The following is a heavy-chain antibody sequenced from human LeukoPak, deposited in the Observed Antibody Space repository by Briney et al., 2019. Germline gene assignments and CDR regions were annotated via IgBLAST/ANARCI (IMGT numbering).Heavy chain of an antibody. CDR2: IYYSGST. D-gene: IGHD6-6*01. Sequence: SETLSLTCTVSGGSITGYYWSWIRQPPGKGLEWIGYIYYSGSTNYDPSLKSRVTMSVDTPKNQFSLKLSSVTAADTAVYYCARLTGEQLATVNNRYHYIAVWGMGTAVTVSS. V-gene: IGHV4-59*08. J-gene: IGHJ6*03. CDR1: GGSITGYY. CDR3: ARLTGEQLATVNNRYHYIAV.